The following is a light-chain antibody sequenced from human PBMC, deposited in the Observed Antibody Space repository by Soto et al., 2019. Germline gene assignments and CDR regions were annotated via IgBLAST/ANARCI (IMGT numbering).Light chain of an antibody. CDR3: HQYGTSPWT. CDR1: QSVSSRY. J-gene: IGKJ1*01. Sequence: EIALTQSPGTLSVSPGARATLSCRASQSVSSRYVAWYQQKPGQAPRLLIYAASGRATGIPDRFSGSGSGTDFTLTISRLEPEDFGVYHCHQYGTSPWTFGQGTKVEIK. CDR2: AAS. V-gene: IGKV3-20*01.